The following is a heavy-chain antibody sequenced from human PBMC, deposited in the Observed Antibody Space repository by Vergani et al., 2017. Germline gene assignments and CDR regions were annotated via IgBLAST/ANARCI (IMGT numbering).Heavy chain of an antibody. CDR2: IYHSGSP. CDR3: ARGYCTNGVCYSSPYNWFDP. J-gene: IGHJ5*02. V-gene: IGHV4-38-2*02. CDR1: GYSISSGYY. Sequence: QVQLQESGPGLVKPSETLSLTCTVSGYSISSGYYWGWIRQPPGKGLEWIGSIYHSGSPYYNPSLKSRVTISVDTSKNQFSLKLSSVTAADTAVYDCARGYCTNGVCYSSPYNWFDPWGQGTLVTVSS. D-gene: IGHD2-8*01.